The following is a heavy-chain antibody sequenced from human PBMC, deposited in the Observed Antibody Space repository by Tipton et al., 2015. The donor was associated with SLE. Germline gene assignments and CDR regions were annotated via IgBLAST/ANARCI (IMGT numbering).Heavy chain of an antibody. Sequence: SLRLSCAASGFTFSNYWMHWVRQPPGKGLVWVSRIYTDGSRIHYSDSVKGRFTISRDNAKNTLYLQLNSLRTDDTAVFYCAKQWDLLDWGQGTLVTVSS. D-gene: IGHD1-26*01. V-gene: IGHV3-74*01. CDR1: GFTFSNYW. J-gene: IGHJ4*02. CDR2: IYTDGSRI. CDR3: AKQWDLLD.